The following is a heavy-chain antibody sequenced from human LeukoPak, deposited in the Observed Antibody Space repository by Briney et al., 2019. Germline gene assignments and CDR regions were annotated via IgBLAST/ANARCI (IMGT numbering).Heavy chain of an antibody. J-gene: IGHJ4*02. Sequence: PGGSLRLSCAASGFTFSSYSMNWVRQAPGKGLEWVSSISSSSSYIYYADPVKGRFTISRDNAKNSLYLQMNSLRAEDTAVYYCASGQYDYVWGSYRYHDYWGQGTLVTVSS. V-gene: IGHV3-21*01. CDR2: ISSSSSYI. CDR3: ASGQYDYVWGSYRYHDY. D-gene: IGHD3-16*02. CDR1: GFTFSSYS.